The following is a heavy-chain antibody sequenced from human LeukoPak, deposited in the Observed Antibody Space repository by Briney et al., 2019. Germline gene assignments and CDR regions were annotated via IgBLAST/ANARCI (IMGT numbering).Heavy chain of an antibody. CDR2: MNPNSGNT. CDR1: GYTFTSYD. J-gene: IGHJ6*03. Sequence: ASVKVSCKASGYTFTSYDIKWLRQAPGQGLEWMGWMNPNSGNTGYAQKFQGRVTMTRNTSISTAYMELGSLRSEDTAVYYCARGLLQWLVYYYYYMDVWGKGTTVTVSS. V-gene: IGHV1-8*01. CDR3: ARGLLQWLVYYYYYMDV. D-gene: IGHD6-19*01.